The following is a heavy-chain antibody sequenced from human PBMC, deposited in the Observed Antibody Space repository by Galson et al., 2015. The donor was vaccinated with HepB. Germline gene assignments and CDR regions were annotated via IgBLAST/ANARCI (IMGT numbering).Heavy chain of an antibody. CDR1: GFTYSSYA. D-gene: IGHD3-22*01. J-gene: IGHJ3*02. Sequence: SLRLSCAASGFTYSSYAMSWVRQAPGKGLEWVSAISGSGGSTYYADSVKGRFTISRDNSKNTLYLQMNSLRAEDTAVYYCAKVITSEGHYDSSAYAFDIWGQGTMVTVSS. V-gene: IGHV3-23*01. CDR2: ISGSGGST. CDR3: AKVITSEGHYDSSAYAFDI.